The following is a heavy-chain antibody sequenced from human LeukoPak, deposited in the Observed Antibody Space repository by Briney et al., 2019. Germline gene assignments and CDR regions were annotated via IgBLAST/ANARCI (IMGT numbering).Heavy chain of an antibody. CDR1: GYTFTSYG. D-gene: IGHD2-2*02. V-gene: IGHV1-18*01. Sequence: GASVKVSCKASGYTFTSYGISWVRQAPGQGLEWMGWISAYNGNTNYAQKLQGRVTMTTDTSTSTAYMELRSLRSDDTAVYYCARGYTSLYYYYYYMDVWGKGTTVTVSS. CDR2: ISAYNGNT. CDR3: ARGYTSLYYYYYYMDV. J-gene: IGHJ6*03.